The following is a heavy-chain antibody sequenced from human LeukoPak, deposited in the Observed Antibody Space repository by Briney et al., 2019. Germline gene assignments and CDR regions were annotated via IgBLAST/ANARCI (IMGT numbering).Heavy chain of an antibody. CDR3: ARGRRSVRFLEWLPPTPIDY. V-gene: IGHV1-8*01. Sequence: ASVKVSCKASGYTFTSYDINWVRQATGQGLEWMGWMNPNSGNTGYAQKFQGRVTMTRNTSISTAYMELGSLRSEDTAVYYCARGRRSVRFLEWLPPTPIDYWGQGTLVTVSS. CDR1: GYTFTSYD. J-gene: IGHJ4*02. CDR2: MNPNSGNT. D-gene: IGHD3-3*01.